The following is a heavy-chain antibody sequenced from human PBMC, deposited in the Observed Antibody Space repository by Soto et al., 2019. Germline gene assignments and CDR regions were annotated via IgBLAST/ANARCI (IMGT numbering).Heavy chain of an antibody. CDR2: IKQDGSAK. J-gene: IGHJ4*02. V-gene: IGHV3-7*01. D-gene: IGHD6-19*01. CDR3: ASWLKTSGWYVLXEGSFDY. Sequence: APGKGLEWVANIKQDGSAKYYVDSVKGRFTISRDNAKNSLYLQMNSLRAEDTAVYYCASWLKTSGWYVLXEGSFDYWGQGTLVTVSS.